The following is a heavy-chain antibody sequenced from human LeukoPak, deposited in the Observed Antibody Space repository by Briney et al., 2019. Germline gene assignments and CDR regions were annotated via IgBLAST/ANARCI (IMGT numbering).Heavy chain of an antibody. J-gene: IGHJ4*02. CDR1: GGSISSYY. CDR2: IYYSGST. CDR3: ARVIGYCSSTSCYELYYFDY. D-gene: IGHD2-2*01. V-gene: IGHV4-59*01. Sequence: SETLSLTCTVSGGSISSYYWGWIRQPPGKGLEWIGYIYYSGSTNYNPSLKSRVTISVDTSKNQFSLKLSSVTAADTAVYYCARVIGYCSSTSCYELYYFDYWGQGTLVTVSS.